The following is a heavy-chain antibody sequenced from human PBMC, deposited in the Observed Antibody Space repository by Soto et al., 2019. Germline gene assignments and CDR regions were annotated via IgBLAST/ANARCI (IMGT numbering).Heavy chain of an antibody. J-gene: IGHJ5*01. CDR3: ARLAYRNFLGGLDS. Sequence: QGQLVESGGGVVQPGGSLRLSCAASGFIFSAYGIHWVRQAPGKGLEWVAIVWNDGINKYYADSVKGRFTISRDNFKKTVDLQMNSLRVEDTAVYYCARLAYRNFLGGLDSWGQGTLVTASS. D-gene: IGHD1-26*01. CDR2: VWNDGINK. V-gene: IGHV3-33*01. CDR1: GFIFSAYG.